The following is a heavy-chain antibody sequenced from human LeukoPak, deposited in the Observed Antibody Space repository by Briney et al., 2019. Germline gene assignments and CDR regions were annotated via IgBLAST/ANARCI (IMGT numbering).Heavy chain of an antibody. V-gene: IGHV4-39*01. CDR3: ARRRYNYGILEY. CDR1: GGSISSSSYY. D-gene: IGHD5-18*01. CDR2: IYYTGST. J-gene: IGHJ4*02. Sequence: ETLSLTCTVSGGSISSSSYYWGWIRQPPGKGLEWIGTIYYTGSTYYNPSLKSRVTISVDTSKNQFSLKLSSVTAADTAVYHFARRRYNYGILEYWGQGTLVTVSS.